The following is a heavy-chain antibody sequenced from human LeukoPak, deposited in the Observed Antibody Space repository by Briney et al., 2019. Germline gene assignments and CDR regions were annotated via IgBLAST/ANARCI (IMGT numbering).Heavy chain of an antibody. J-gene: IGHJ4*02. CDR3: ARDLLNDFWSGYYFDY. D-gene: IGHD3-3*01. Sequence: GGSLRLSCAASGFTFSSYAMHWVRQAPGKGLEWVAVISYEGSNKYYADSVKGRFTISRDNSKKTLYLQMNSLRAEDTAVYYCARDLLNDFWSGYYFDYWAQGTLVTVSS. CDR2: ISYEGSNK. CDR1: GFTFSSYA. V-gene: IGHV3-30*04.